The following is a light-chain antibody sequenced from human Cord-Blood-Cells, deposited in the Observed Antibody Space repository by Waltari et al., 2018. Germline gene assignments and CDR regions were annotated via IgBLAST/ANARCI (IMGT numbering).Light chain of an antibody. V-gene: IGKV1-39*01. CDR2: AAS. J-gene: IGKJ1*01. CDR1: QSISSY. CDR3: QQSYSTPWT. Sequence: DIQMTQSPSSLSASVGDRVTITCRASQSISSYLNWYQQKPGKAPKLLIYAASSLQSGVPSRFSGSGSGTDFTLTSSSLQPEDFATYYCQQSYSTPWTFDQGTKVEIK.